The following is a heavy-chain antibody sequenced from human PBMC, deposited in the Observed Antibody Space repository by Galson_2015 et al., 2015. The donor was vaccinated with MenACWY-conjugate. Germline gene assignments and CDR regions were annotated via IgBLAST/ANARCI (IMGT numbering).Heavy chain of an antibody. CDR3: ARLSMVRGVISADYYYMDV. D-gene: IGHD3-10*01. J-gene: IGHJ6*03. CDR1: GYSFTSYW. CDR2: IDPSDSYT. Sequence: QSGAEVKKPGESLRISCKGSGYSFTSYWISWVRQMPGKGLEWMGRIDPSDSYTNYSPSFQGHVTISADKSISTAYLQWSSLKASDTAMYYCARLSMVRGVISADYYYMDVWGKGTTVTVSS. V-gene: IGHV5-10-1*01.